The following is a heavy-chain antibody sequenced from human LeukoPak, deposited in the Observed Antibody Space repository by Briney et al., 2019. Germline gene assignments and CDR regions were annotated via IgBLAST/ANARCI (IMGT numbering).Heavy chain of an antibody. Sequence: GGSLRLSCAASGFTFSSYGMHWVRQAPGKGLEWVAFIRYDGSNKYYADSVKGRFTISRDNSKNTLYLQMNSLRAEGTAVYYCAKLTIVGAVTDYWGQGTLVTVSS. CDR1: GFTFSSYG. D-gene: IGHD1-26*01. V-gene: IGHV3-30*02. CDR3: AKLTIVGAVTDY. CDR2: IRYDGSNK. J-gene: IGHJ4*02.